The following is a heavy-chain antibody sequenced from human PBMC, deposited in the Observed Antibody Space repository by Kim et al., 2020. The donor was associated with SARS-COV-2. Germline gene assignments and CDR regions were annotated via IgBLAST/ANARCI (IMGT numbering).Heavy chain of an antibody. V-gene: IGHV3-30*03. CDR3: ARAREKSFDY. J-gene: IGHJ4*02. CDR2: ISNDETYK. CDR1: GISFSSRG. Sequence: GGSLRLSCAASGISFSSRGIHWVRQAPGKGLEWVAVISNDETYKNYADSVKGRFTISRDNSKNTVDLQMNSLRVEDTAVYYCARAREKSFDYWGQGTLVT.